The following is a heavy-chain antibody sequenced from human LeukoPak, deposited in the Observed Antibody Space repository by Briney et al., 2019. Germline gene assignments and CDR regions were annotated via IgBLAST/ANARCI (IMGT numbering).Heavy chain of an antibody. CDR3: ARESRYCSSTSCRSVDY. CDR1: GGSISSGGYY. J-gene: IGHJ4*02. V-gene: IGHV4-31*03. Sequence: PSQTLSLTCTVSGGSISSGGYYWSWIRQHPGKGLEWIGYIYYSGSTYYNPSLKSRVTISVDTSKNQFSLKLSSVTAADTAVYYCARESRYCSSTSCRSVDYWGQGTLVTVSS. D-gene: IGHD2-2*01. CDR2: IYYSGST.